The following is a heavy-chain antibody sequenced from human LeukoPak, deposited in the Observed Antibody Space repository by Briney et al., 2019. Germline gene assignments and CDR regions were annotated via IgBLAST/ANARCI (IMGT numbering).Heavy chain of an antibody. D-gene: IGHD2-2*01. CDR1: GFTFSSYA. CDR3: ARPPGEHCGVARCYL. J-gene: IGHJ4*02. CDR2: IIYRDGTR. V-gene: IGHV3-23*03. Sequence: GGSLRLSCAASGFTFSSYAMSWVRQGPGKGLEWVAIIYRDGTRFYGDSVKGRFTISRDHSKNTLYLEMNSLRADDTAVYYCARPPGEHCGVARCYLGGQGTLVPVSS.